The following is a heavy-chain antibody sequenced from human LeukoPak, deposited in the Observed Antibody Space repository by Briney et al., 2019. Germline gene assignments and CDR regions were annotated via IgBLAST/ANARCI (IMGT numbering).Heavy chain of an antibody. CDR2: MSASSGNT. CDR3: VRTPPKGDIDY. J-gene: IGHJ4*02. CDR1: GYTFTSYD. V-gene: IGHV1-8*01. D-gene: IGHD2-21*02. Sequence: GASVKVSCKASGYTFTSYDTNWVRQATGQGLEWLGWMSASSGNTGYAQKFQGRVSMTRATSISTAYLELSSLTFEDTAVYYCVRTPPKGDIDYWGQGTLVTVSS.